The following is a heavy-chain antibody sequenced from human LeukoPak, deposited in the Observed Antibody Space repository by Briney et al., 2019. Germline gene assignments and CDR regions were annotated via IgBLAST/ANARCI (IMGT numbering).Heavy chain of an antibody. Sequence: SSETLSLTCTVSGDSISTYYWSWIRQSPGKGLEWIGYIHYSGSNSYNPSLKSRVTLSVDISKNQFSLKLSSVTAADTAVYYCVRGGPFPFYGSGSQPLCYWGQGTLVTVSS. D-gene: IGHD3-10*01. CDR1: GDSISTYY. CDR3: VRGGPFPFYGSGSQPLCY. V-gene: IGHV4-59*12. CDR2: IHYSGSN. J-gene: IGHJ4*02.